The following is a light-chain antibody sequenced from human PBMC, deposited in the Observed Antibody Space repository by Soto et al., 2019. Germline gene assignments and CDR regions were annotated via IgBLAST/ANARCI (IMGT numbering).Light chain of an antibody. CDR3: MQALQSPWT. J-gene: IGKJ1*01. V-gene: IGKV2-28*01. CDR2: LSS. Sequence: DIVMTQSPLSLPVTPGEPASISCRSSQSLLHSNGQNYLDWYLQKPGQSPQLLIYLSSIRAYRGPNRIRGSGSCTDFTLTISTVEAEDVGVYFCMQALQSPWTCGQGTRVDIK. CDR1: QSLLHSNGQNY.